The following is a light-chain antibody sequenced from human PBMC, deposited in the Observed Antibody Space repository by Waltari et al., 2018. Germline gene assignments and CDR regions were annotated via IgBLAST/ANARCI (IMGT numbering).Light chain of an antibody. Sequence: QSALTQTASVSGSPGQAITISCSGTSRDIGKYNLFSWYQQHPGKAPPLIIYDVNKRPSGVSNRFSGSKSGNTAFLTISGLQTADEADYYCCSYVGSAISVFGGGTKLTVL. J-gene: IGLJ3*02. V-gene: IGLV2-23*02. CDR2: DVN. CDR3: CSYVGSAISV. CDR1: SRDIGKYNL.